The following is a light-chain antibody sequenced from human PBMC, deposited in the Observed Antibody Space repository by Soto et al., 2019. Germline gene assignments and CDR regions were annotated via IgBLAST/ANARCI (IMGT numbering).Light chain of an antibody. CDR1: SSNIGAGYD. CDR2: GNS. Sequence: QSVLTQPPSVSGAPGQRVTISCTGSSSNIGAGYDVHWYQQLPGTAPKLLIYGNSNRPSGVPDRFSGSKSGTSASLAITGLQAEDEAEYYCQSFDSSLRGVFGTGTKVTV. V-gene: IGLV1-40*01. CDR3: QSFDSSLRGV. J-gene: IGLJ1*01.